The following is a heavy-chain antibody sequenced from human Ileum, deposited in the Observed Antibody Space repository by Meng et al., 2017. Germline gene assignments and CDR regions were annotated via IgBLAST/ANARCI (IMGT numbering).Heavy chain of an antibody. CDR1: GYTFRNYP. Sequence: QVQLVQSGAVVKKLGASVKVSCTASGYTFRNYPLHWVRQAPGQRPEWMGWINAGNGNIKISQKFQGRITITSDTSATAYMELSSLRSEDTAVYFCARENDNWNYFDYWGQGSLVTVSS. D-gene: IGHD1-1*01. V-gene: IGHV1-3*01. CDR3: ARENDNWNYFDY. CDR2: INAGNGNI. J-gene: IGHJ4*02.